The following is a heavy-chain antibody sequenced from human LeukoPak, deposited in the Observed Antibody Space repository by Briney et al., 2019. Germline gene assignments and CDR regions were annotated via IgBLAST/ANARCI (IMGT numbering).Heavy chain of an antibody. J-gene: IGHJ4*02. CDR2: IKQDGSEK. CDR3: ARDPPYYYDSSGHQVGY. CDR1: GFTFSSYW. Sequence: GGSLRPSCAASGFTFSSYWMSWVRQAPGKGLEWVANIKQDGSEKYYVDSVKGRFTISRDNAKNSLYLQMNSLRAEDTAVYYCARDPPYYYDSSGHQVGYWGQGTLVTVSS. V-gene: IGHV3-7*01. D-gene: IGHD3-22*01.